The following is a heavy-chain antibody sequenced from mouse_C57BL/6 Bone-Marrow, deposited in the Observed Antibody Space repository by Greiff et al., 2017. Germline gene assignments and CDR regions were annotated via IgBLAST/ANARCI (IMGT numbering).Heavy chain of an antibody. Sequence: VQLQQSGAELVRPGASVKLSCTASGFNIKDDYMHWVQQRPEQGLEWIGWIDPENGATEYASKFQGTATITADTSSNTAYLQLSSLTSEDTAVYYCTTWGDGYDGVAYWYQGTLVTVSA. D-gene: IGHD2-2*01. J-gene: IGHJ3*01. CDR2: IDPENGAT. CDR1: GFNIKDDY. CDR3: TTWGDGYDGVAY. V-gene: IGHV14-4*01.